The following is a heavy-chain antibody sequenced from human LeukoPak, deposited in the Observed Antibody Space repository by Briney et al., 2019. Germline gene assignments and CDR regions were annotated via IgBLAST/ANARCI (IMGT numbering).Heavy chain of an antibody. V-gene: IGHV3-21*06. Sequence: GRSLRLSCAGSVFTFGGYRMPWVRQAPGKGLEWVSSMSSGSTYIYYADSVRGRFTISRDNAKSSLYLLMNSLRVDDTGVYYCARGRPTGASRVFVVQWGQGTLVTVSS. J-gene: IGHJ4*02. CDR3: ARGRPTGASRVFVVQ. CDR1: VFTFGGYR. CDR2: MSSGSTYI. D-gene: IGHD2-15*01.